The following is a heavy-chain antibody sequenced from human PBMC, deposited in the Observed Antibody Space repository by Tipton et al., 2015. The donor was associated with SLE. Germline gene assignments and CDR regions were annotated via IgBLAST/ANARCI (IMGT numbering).Heavy chain of an antibody. Sequence: TLSLTCAVYGGSFSGYYWSWIRQPPGKGLEWIGEINHSGSTNYNPSLKSRLTISLDTPKNQFSLKLSSVTAADTAVYYCARDIVLGGGAFDIWGQGTMVTVSS. D-gene: IGHD3-16*01. CDR2: INHSGST. CDR1: GGSFSGYY. CDR3: ARDIVLGGGAFDI. V-gene: IGHV4-34*01. J-gene: IGHJ3*02.